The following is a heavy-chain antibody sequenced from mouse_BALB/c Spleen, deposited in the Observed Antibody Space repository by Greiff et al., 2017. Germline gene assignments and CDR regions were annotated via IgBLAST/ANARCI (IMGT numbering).Heavy chain of an antibody. J-gene: IGHJ4*01. CDR3: VRELGHAMDY. D-gene: IGHD4-1*01. V-gene: IGHV10-3*03. CDR2: IRSKSNNYAT. CDR1: GFTFNTYA. Sequence: EVQLVESGGGLVQPKGSLKLSCAASGFTFNTYAMHWVCQAPGKGLEWVARIRSKSNNYATYYADSVKDRFTISRDDSQSMLYLQMNNLKTEDTAMYYCVRELGHAMDYWGQGTSVTVSS.